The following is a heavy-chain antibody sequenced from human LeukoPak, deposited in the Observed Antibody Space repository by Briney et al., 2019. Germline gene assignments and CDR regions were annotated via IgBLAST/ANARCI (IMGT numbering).Heavy chain of an antibody. Sequence: SVKVSCKTSEGTFRDLAIGWLRQAPGQGLEYMGRIIPIVDITEYAHNFQGRVSMTADKSTGTAYMELLSLTYEDTAVYYCARVPRSNVAQYFGPWGQGTLVTVPS. CDR3: ARVPRSNVAQYFGP. J-gene: IGHJ5*02. CDR2: IIPIVDIT. CDR1: EGTFRDLA. V-gene: IGHV1-69*04. D-gene: IGHD4-11*01.